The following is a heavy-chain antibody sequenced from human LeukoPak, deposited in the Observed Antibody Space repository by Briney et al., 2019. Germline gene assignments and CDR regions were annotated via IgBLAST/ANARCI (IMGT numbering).Heavy chain of an antibody. V-gene: IGHV3-21*01. CDR3: ARDFARSSGWSI. D-gene: IGHD6-19*01. Sequence: GGSLRLSCAASGFTFSSYSMNWVRQAPGKGLEWVSSISSSSYIYYADSVKGRFTISRDNAKNLLYLQMNSLRAKDTAVYYCARDFARSSGWSIWGQGTLVTVSS. CDR2: ISSSSYI. J-gene: IGHJ4*02. CDR1: GFTFSSYS.